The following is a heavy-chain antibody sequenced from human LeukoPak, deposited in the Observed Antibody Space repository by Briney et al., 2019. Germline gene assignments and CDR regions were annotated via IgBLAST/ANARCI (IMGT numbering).Heavy chain of an antibody. Sequence: PGESLRLSCAASGFAFSSYGMSWVRQAPGKGLVWVSSITTGSAVYYADSVKGRFTISRDNARNSLFLQMNSLRGEDTAVYFCARGRGYYFDYWGQGNPVTVSS. CDR3: ARGRGYYFDY. V-gene: IGHV3-48*04. J-gene: IGHJ4*02. CDR1: GFAFSSYG. CDR2: ITTGSAV.